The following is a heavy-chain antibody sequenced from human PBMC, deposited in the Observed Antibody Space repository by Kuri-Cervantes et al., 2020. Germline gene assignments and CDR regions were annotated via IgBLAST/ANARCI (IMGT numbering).Heavy chain of an antibody. Sequence: ASVKVSCKASGYTFTGYYMHWVRQAPGQGLEWMGWINPNSGGTNYAQKLQGRVTMTRDTSISTAYMELSRLRSDDTAVYYCARVQRTGALVGAPDDAFDIWGQGTMVTVSS. D-gene: IGHD1-26*01. CDR2: INPNSGGT. V-gene: IGHV1-2*02. CDR3: ARVQRTGALVGAPDDAFDI. CDR1: GYTFTGYY. J-gene: IGHJ3*02.